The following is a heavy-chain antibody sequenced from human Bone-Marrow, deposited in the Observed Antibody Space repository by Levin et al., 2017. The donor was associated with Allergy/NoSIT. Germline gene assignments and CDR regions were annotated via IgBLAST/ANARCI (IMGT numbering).Heavy chain of an antibody. CDR3: AKQGGSSGWMGV. CDR2: IYPRDSDT. CDR1: GYSFTNYW. V-gene: IGHV5-51*01. Sequence: HGESLKISCKGSGYSFTNYWIGWVRKMRGKGLEWMGIIYPRDSDTRYSPSFQGQVTFSADKAISTAYLQWSGLRASETALTSCAKQGGSSGWMGVWGQGTLVSVSS. D-gene: IGHD6-19*01. J-gene: IGHJ4*02.